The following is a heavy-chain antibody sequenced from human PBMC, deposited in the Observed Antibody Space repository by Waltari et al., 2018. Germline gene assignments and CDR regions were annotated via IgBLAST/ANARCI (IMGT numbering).Heavy chain of an antibody. D-gene: IGHD2-2*01. V-gene: IGHV3-21*01. Sequence: EGQLVESGGGLVKPGGSLRLSCAASGLSFGTYNMNWVRQAPGRGLRWVSYISSSTAYKYYVDYRKGRFAISRDNAKNLLFLQMNSLRADDTAVYYCVRENCSVTSCFKHFDYWGRGILVTVSS. CDR1: GLSFGTYN. CDR2: ISSSTAYK. J-gene: IGHJ4*02. CDR3: VRENCSVTSCFKHFDY.